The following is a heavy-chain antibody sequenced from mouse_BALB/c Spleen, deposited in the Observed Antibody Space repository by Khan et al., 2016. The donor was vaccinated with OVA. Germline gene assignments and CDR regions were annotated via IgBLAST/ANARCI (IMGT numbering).Heavy chain of an antibody. V-gene: IGHV1S137*01. Sequence: QVRLQQSGAELVRPGVSLMISCKSSGFTFTDYAMHWVNQRHAKSLQWFGGYSSYYGDPDYNQKFKGKATMTVDRSSSTAYLELARLTSEDSAIYYCARGGKFAYWGQGTLVTVSA. J-gene: IGHJ3*01. CDR3: ARGGKFAY. CDR2: YSSYYGDP. D-gene: IGHD1-1*02. CDR1: GFTFTDYA.